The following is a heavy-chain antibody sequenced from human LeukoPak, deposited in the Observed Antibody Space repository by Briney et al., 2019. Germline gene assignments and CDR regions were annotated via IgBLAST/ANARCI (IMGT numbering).Heavy chain of an antibody. D-gene: IGHD3-9*01. V-gene: IGHV3-30-3*01. CDR3: ARDNLVALFDY. J-gene: IGHJ4*02. CDR1: RFTFSSYA. CDR2: ISYDGSNK. Sequence: GGSLRLSCAASRFTFSSYAMHWVRQAPGKGLEWVAVISYDGSNKYYADSVKGRFTISRDNSKSTLYLQMNSLRPEDTAVYYCARDNLVALFDYWGQGTLVTVSS.